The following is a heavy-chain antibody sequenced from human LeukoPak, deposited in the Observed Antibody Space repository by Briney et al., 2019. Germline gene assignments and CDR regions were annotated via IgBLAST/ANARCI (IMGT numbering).Heavy chain of an antibody. J-gene: IGHJ4*02. Sequence: WETLSLTCTVSGGSISSYYWSWIRQPPGKGLEWIGYIIYSGSTNYNPSLKSRVTISVDTSKNQFSLKLSSVTAADTAVYYCARAHPHDSSGYYYGEGSYYFDYWGQGTLVTVSS. V-gene: IGHV4-59*01. CDR2: IIYSGST. CDR1: GGSISSYY. CDR3: ARAHPHDSSGYYYGEGSYYFDY. D-gene: IGHD3-22*01.